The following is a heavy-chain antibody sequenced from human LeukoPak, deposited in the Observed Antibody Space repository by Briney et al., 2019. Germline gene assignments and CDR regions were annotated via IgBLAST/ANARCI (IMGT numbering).Heavy chain of an antibody. Sequence: GGSLRLSRAASGFTFSSYAMSWVRQAPGKGLEWVSAISGSGGSTYYADSVKGRFTISRDNSKNTLYLQMNSLRAEDTAVYYCAKSLTTVTTGGWYFDLWGRGTLVTVSS. CDR2: ISGSGGST. CDR3: AKSLTTVTTGGWYFDL. CDR1: GFTFSSYA. D-gene: IGHD4-17*01. J-gene: IGHJ2*01. V-gene: IGHV3-23*01.